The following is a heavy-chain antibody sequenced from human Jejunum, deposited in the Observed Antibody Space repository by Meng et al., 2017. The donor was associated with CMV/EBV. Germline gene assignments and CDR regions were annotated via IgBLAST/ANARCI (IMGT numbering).Heavy chain of an antibody. CDR2: INPKSDRT. CDR3: ARGVRVGTSREFYFDF. D-gene: IGHD1-26*01. V-gene: IGHV1-2*02. J-gene: IGHJ4*02. Sequence: QVQLVQSGAEVKKPGASVKVSSKAAGYTFSGYYIQWVRQAPGQGLEWMGWINPKSDRTKYAQKFQGRVTMNRDTSTSTAYMEVSRLRSDDTAVYYCARGVRVGTSREFYFDFWGQGTMVTVSS. CDR1: GYTFSGYY.